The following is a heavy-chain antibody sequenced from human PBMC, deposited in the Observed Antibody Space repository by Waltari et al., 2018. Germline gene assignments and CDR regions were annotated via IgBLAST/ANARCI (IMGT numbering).Heavy chain of an antibody. J-gene: IGHJ4*02. CDR1: GGSISSYY. D-gene: IGHD3-10*01. Sequence: QVQLQVSGPGLVKPSETLSLTCTVSGGSISSYYWSCIRPPPGKGLEWIGYIYYSGRTNYNPSLKSRGTISVDTSKNQFSLKLSSVTAADTAVYYCARGGDYYGSGRRFDYWGQGTLVTVSS. V-gene: IGHV4-59*01. CDR3: ARGGDYYGSGRRFDY. CDR2: IYYSGRT.